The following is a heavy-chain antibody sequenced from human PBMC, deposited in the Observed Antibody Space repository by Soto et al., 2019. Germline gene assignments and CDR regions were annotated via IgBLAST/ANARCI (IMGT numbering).Heavy chain of an antibody. CDR3: ARAETTGTHYFDY. V-gene: IGHV4-59*02. Sequence: SESLSLTCTATGDSVSSYYWSWVRQPPGKGLECVGYVYYSGSTNYNPSLKSRVTISVDTSKNQISLRLKSVTAADTAVYYCARAETTGTHYFDYWGQGSLVTVSS. D-gene: IGHD3-9*01. CDR1: GDSVSSYY. CDR2: VYYSGST. J-gene: IGHJ4*02.